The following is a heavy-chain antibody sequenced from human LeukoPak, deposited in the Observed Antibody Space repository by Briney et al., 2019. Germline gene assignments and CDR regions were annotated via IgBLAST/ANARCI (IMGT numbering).Heavy chain of an antibody. D-gene: IGHD5-24*01. CDR3: ARLRDAYPDY. CDR2: ICPVDSDS. V-gene: IGHV5-51*01. J-gene: IGHJ4*02. Sequence: GESLKISRKGSGYSFTSYWIGCVRQMPGKGLEWMWIICPVDSDSRYSPSFQGQVTISADKSISTAYLQWNSLKASDTAIYYCARLRDAYPDYWGQGTLITVSS. CDR1: GYSFTSYW.